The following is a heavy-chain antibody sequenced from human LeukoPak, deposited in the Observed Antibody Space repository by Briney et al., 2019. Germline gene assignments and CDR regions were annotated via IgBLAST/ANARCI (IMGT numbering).Heavy chain of an antibody. D-gene: IGHD4-17*01. CDR3: ARVSGTTKDY. V-gene: IGHV3-74*01. J-gene: IGHJ4*02. Sequence: QAGGSLRLSCAASGFTFSSFWMHWVRQAPGKGLVWVSRINSDGSSTNYADSVKGRFTICRDKDKNTLYLQMNSLRAEDTAMYYCARVSGTTKDYWGQGTLVTVSS. CDR1: GFTFSSFW. CDR2: INSDGSST.